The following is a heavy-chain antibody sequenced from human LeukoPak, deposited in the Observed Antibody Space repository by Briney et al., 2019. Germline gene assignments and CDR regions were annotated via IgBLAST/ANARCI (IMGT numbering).Heavy chain of an antibody. CDR3: ATTRPYGTTWAGAFED. CDR1: EFTLSTHG. CDR2: VTSRRGT. D-gene: IGHD6-19*01. Sequence: GGSLRLSCAASEFTLSTHGLSWVRQAPGKRLEWVSTVTSRRGTHYTDSVQGRFITSRDNSENTFVLEMNSLRAEDTAVYYRATTRPYGTTWAGAFEDGGQGTPVTVSS. J-gene: IGHJ4*01. V-gene: IGHV3-23*01.